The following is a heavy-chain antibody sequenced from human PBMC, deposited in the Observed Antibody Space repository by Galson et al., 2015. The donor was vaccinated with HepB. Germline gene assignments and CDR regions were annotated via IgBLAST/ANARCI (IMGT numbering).Heavy chain of an antibody. CDR2: FWWAGSNK. V-gene: IGHV3-33*06. Sequence: ALRLARGVCGFTFSSYGLRWVGQGPGNGLEWVGVFWWAGSNKYYADSVKGRFTISRDNSKNTLYLQMNSLRAEDTAVYYCAKDLGYGDLLELDYWGQGTLVTVSS. CDR3: AKDLGYGDLLELDY. CDR1: GFTFSSYG. J-gene: IGHJ4*02. D-gene: IGHD4-17*01.